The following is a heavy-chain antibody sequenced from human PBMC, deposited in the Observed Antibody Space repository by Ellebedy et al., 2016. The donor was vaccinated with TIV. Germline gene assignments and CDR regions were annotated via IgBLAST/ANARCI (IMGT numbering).Heavy chain of an antibody. V-gene: IGHV3-48*04. CDR2: ISGSSITL. Sequence: GGSLRLSCTASGFTFTPYSMIWVRQAPGKGLEWISYISGSSITLYYADSVKGRFTISRDNAKNSLYLQMNGLGAEDTAVYFCARDMAWGNERVNDAFDIWGHGTLVTVSS. D-gene: IGHD7-27*01. J-gene: IGHJ3*02. CDR1: GFTFTPYS. CDR3: ARDMAWGNERVNDAFDI.